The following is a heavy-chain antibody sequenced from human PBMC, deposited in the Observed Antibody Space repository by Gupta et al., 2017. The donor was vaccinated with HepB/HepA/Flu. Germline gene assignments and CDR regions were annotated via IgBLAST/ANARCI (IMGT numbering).Heavy chain of an antibody. Sequence: EVQLVESGGGLVEPGGSLRLSCAASGFTISRYSMNWVRQAPGKGLEWVAFISSDSKYKDYADSVKGRFNSSRENAKSTLHMQMNSLRGDDTSVDVCARDRSLEYGDECDYWGQGTLVTVSS. CDR1: GFTISRYS. D-gene: IGHD4-17*01. J-gene: IGHJ4*02. V-gene: IGHV3-21*03. CDR2: ISSDSKYK. CDR3: ARDRSLEYGDECDY.